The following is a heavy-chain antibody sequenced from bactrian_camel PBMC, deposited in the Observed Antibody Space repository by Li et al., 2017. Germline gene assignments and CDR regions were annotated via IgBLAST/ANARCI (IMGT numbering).Heavy chain of an antibody. J-gene: IGHJ6*01. CDR1: GLSVTGYC. V-gene: IGHV3S57*01. Sequence: HVQLVESGGGSVQAGGSLRLSCAASGLSVTGYCMGWFRQAPGKEREGVAAIDTDGSTSYTDSVKGRFTISQDNAKNTLYLQMNSLKPEDTAVYYCAAGGADYYSDYARREVFGYWGQGTQVTVS. CDR2: IDTDGST. D-gene: IGHD4*01. CDR3: AAGGADYYSDYARREVFGY.